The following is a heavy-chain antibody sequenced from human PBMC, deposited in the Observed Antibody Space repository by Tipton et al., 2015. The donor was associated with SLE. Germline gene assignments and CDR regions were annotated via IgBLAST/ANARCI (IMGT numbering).Heavy chain of an antibody. J-gene: IGHJ4*02. CDR3: ARTIFGVDRGYCFDY. V-gene: IGHV4-34*01. CDR2: INHSGST. Sequence: TLSLTCAVYGGSFSGYYWSWIRQPPGKGLEWIGEINHSGSTNYNPSLKSRVTISVDTSKNQFSLKLSSVTAADTAVYYCARTIFGVDRGYCFDYWGQGTLVTVSS. D-gene: IGHD3-3*01. CDR1: GGSFSGYY.